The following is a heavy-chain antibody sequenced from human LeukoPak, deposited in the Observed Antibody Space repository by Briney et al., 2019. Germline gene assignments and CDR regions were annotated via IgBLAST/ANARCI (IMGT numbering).Heavy chain of an antibody. CDR2: IYYSGTA. D-gene: IGHD3-10*01. CDR1: GDSIRSRNYY. Sequence: SETLSLTCSGSGDSIRSRNYYWGWIRQPPGKGLEWIGNIYYSGTAYYNPSLKSRVTISLDTSKNKLSLRLTSVTAADTAVYYCARPAGLLWFGRFFYMDVWGKGTTVTISS. J-gene: IGHJ6*03. CDR3: ARPAGLLWFGRFFYMDV. V-gene: IGHV4-39*07.